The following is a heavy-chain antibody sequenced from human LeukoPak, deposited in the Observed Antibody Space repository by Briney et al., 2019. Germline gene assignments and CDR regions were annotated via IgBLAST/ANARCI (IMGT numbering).Heavy chain of an antibody. CDR2: INPSGGST. V-gene: IGHV1-46*01. CDR3: ARDVGPTTLTYYYDSSGYDWFDP. J-gene: IGHJ5*02. CDR1: GYTFTSYY. Sequence: ASVKVSCKASGYTFTSYYMHWVRQAPGQVLEWMGIINPSGGSTSYAQKFQGRVTMTRDTSTSTVYMELSSLRSEDTAVYYCARDVGPTTLTYYYDSSGYDWFDPWGQGTLVTVSS. D-gene: IGHD3-22*01.